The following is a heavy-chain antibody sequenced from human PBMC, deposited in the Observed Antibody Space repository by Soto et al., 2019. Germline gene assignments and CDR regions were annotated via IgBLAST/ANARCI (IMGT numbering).Heavy chain of an antibody. CDR1: GCSISSYY. Sequence: SETLSLTCTVSGCSISSYYWSWIRQPPGKGLEWIGYIYYSGSTNYNPSLKSRVTISVDTSKNQFSLKLSSVTAADTAVYYCARYSEDIVVVPAAMVGSDYYYYYMDVWGKGTTVTVSS. CDR2: IYYSGST. J-gene: IGHJ6*03. D-gene: IGHD2-2*01. V-gene: IGHV4-59*01. CDR3: ARYSEDIVVVPAAMVGSDYYYYYMDV.